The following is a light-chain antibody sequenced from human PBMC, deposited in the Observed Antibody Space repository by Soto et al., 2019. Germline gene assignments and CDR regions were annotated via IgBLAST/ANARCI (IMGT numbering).Light chain of an antibody. V-gene: IGKV3-20*01. J-gene: IGKJ2*01. CDR3: QLFGRSPPYT. CDR1: QSVGDSY. CDR2: GAS. Sequence: EIVLTQSPGTLSLSPGERATLSCRASQSVGDSYFAWYQQRPGQAPRLLMSGASRRATGIPDRFSGRGSGTDFTLTISRLEAEDFAVYYCQLFGRSPPYTFGQGTKLEIK.